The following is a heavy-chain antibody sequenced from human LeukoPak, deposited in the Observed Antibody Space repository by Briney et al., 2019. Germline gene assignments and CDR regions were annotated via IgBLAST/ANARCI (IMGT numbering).Heavy chain of an antibody. Sequence: APVKVSCKASGYTFTMYYIHWVRQAPGQGLEWMGMINPSDGATTYAQRFQGRVTMTRDMSTTTVYMDLRSLRSEDTAVYVSYYTYYYMDVWGRGTTVTVSS. CDR1: GYTFTMYY. J-gene: IGHJ6*03. CDR2: INPSDGAT. V-gene: IGHV1-46*01. CDR3: YYTYYYMDV. D-gene: IGHD3-10*01.